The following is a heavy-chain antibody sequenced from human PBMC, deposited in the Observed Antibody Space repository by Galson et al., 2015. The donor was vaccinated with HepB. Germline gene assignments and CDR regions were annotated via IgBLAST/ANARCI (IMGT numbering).Heavy chain of an antibody. J-gene: IGHJ6*03. D-gene: IGHD2-15*01. Sequence: SVKASCKASGYTFTSYGISWVRQAPGQGLEWMGWISAYNGNTNYAQKLQGRVTMTTDTSTSTAYMELRSLRSDDTAVYYCASGYCSGGSCYEGYYYMDVWGKGTTVTVSS. CDR3: ASGYCSGGSCYEGYYYMDV. CDR1: GYTFTSYG. V-gene: IGHV1-18*01. CDR2: ISAYNGNT.